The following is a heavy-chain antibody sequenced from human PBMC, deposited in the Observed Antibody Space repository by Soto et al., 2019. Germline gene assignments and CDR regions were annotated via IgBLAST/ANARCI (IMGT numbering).Heavy chain of an antibody. D-gene: IGHD1-26*01. Sequence: QVQLVESGGGVVQPGRSLRLSCAASGFTFSSYGMHWVRQAPGKGLEWVAVISYDGTNKYYADSVKGRFTISRDNSMNTLYLRMNSLRAEDTAVYYCANDLWGLHGRDVWGQGTTVTVSS. CDR3: ANDLWGLHGRDV. J-gene: IGHJ6*02. CDR2: ISYDGTNK. CDR1: GFTFSSYG. V-gene: IGHV3-30*18.